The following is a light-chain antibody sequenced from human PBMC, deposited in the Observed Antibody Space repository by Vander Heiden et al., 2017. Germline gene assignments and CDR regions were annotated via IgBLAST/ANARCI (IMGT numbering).Light chain of an antibody. V-gene: IGKV2-24*01. Sequence: DIVLTQTPVSSPVILGQPASISCRSSQSLVHRGGNTYLSWLHQRPGQPPRLLISKISVRFPGVPDRFSGTGAGTDFTLKISRVEAEDVGTYYCMQSTQFPITFGEGTRLDI. CDR1: QSLVHRGGNTY. J-gene: IGKJ4*01. CDR2: KIS. CDR3: MQSTQFPIT.